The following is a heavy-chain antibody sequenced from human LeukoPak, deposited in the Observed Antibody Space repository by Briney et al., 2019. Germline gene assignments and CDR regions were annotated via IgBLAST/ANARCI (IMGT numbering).Heavy chain of an antibody. V-gene: IGHV3-30*04. CDR1: GFTLTSLA. CDR3: ARKVYGSGSYYNDY. CDR2: ISYDGSNK. J-gene: IGHJ4*02. D-gene: IGHD3-10*01. Sequence: GGSLRLSCAASGFTLTSLAMHWVRQAPGKGLEWVAVISYDGSNKYYADSVKGRFTISRDNSKNTLYLQMNSLRAEDTAVYYCARKVYGSGSYYNDYWGQGTLVTVSS.